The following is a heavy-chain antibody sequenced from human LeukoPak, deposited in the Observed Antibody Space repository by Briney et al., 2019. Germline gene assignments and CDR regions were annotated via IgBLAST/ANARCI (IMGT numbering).Heavy chain of an antibody. CDR1: GFTFSSYI. D-gene: IGHD6-19*01. CDR3: ARVGYSSGWYDY. Sequence: PGGSLRLSCVASGFTFSSYIMNWVRPAPRKGLEWVSSISSSSSYIYYADSVKGRFTISRDNAKNSLYLQMNSLRAEDTAVYYCARVGYSSGWYDYWGQGTLVTVSS. J-gene: IGHJ4*02. V-gene: IGHV3-21*01. CDR2: ISSSSSYI.